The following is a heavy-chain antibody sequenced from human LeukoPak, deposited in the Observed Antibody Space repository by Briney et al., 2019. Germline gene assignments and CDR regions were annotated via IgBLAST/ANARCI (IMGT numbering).Heavy chain of an antibody. CDR2: IDYSGST. CDR1: GYSISSSNW. CDR3: ARIYYDILTGYYVDY. D-gene: IGHD3-9*01. J-gene: IGHJ4*02. Sequence: SETLSLTCAVSGYSISSSNWWGWILQPPGKGLEWIGFIDYSGSTYYNPSLKSRVTMSVDTSKNQFSLKLSSVTAVDTAVYYCARIYYDILTGYYVDYWGQGTLVTVSS. V-gene: IGHV4-28*01.